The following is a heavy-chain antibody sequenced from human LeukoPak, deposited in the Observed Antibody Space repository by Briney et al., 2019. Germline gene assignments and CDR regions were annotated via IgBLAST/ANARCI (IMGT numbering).Heavy chain of an antibody. CDR2: INAGNGNT. J-gene: IGHJ4*02. D-gene: IGHD5-18*01. Sequence: ASVKVSCKASGYTFTSYAMHWVRQTPGQRLEWMGWINAGNGNTKYSQKFQGRVTITRDTSASTAYMELSSLRSEDTAVYYCAISYVDTAIFYWGQGTLVTVSS. V-gene: IGHV1-3*01. CDR1: GYTFTSYA. CDR3: AISYVDTAIFY.